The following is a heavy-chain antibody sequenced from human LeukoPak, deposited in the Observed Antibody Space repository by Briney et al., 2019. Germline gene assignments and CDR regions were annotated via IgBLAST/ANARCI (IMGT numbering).Heavy chain of an antibody. CDR1: VYSFGSFG. J-gene: IGHJ4*02. D-gene: IGHD3-10*01. Sequence: ASVKVSCKGCVYSFGSFGSNGLRQAPGQGLERMGWISAYNGDTNYAQKFQGRVTMTTDTSTSTAYMDLMSLRSDDTAVYYCARGGYYGSGSFPDYWGQGTLVTVSS. V-gene: IGHV1-18*01. CDR2: ISAYNGDT. CDR3: ARGGYYGSGSFPDY.